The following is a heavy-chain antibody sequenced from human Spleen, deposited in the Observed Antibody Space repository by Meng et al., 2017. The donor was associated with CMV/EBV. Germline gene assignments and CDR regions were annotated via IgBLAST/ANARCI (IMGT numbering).Heavy chain of an antibody. Sequence: SETLSLTCTVSGFSISTGYYWGWIRQPPGKGLEWLGNVFHNETTSYNPSLKGRVTISVDTSKNQFSLKLSSVTAADTAVYYCARVATIAGLDYWGQGTLVTVSS. CDR3: ARVATIAGLDY. CDR1: GFSISTGYY. J-gene: IGHJ4*02. CDR2: VFHNETT. V-gene: IGHV4-38-2*02. D-gene: IGHD6-13*01.